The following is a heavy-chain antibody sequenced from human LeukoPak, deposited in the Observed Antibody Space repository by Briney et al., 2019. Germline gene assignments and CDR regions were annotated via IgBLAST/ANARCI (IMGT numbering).Heavy chain of an antibody. V-gene: IGHV5-51*01. D-gene: IGHD5-12*01. J-gene: IGHJ5*02. CDR1: GYSFTTYW. CDR3: ARHADGGYEENWFDP. CDR2: IYPGDSDT. Sequence: GESLKISCKGSGYSFTTYWIGWVRQMPGKGLEWMGIIYPGDSDTRYSPSFQGQVTISADKSTSTAYLQWSSLKASDTAMYYCARHADGGYEENWFDPWGQGTLVTVSS.